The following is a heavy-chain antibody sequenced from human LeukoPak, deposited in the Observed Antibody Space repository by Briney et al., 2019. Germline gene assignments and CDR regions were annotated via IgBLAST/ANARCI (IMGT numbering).Heavy chain of an antibody. V-gene: IGHV1-69*13. CDR1: GGTFSSYA. CDR3: ARAIHYYDSSGYYLYFDY. J-gene: IGHJ4*02. D-gene: IGHD3-22*01. Sequence: GASVKVSCKASGGTFSSYAISWVRQAPGQGLEWMGGIIPIFGTANYAQKFQGRVTITADESTSTAYMELSSLRSEGTAVYYCARAIHYYDSSGYYLYFDYWGQGTLVTVSS. CDR2: IIPIFGTA.